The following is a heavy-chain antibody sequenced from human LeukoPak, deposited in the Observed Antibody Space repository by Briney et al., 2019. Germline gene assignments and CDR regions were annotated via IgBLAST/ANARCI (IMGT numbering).Heavy chain of an antibody. CDR2: IYNRDNT. D-gene: IGHD5-24*01. CDR3: ARGTDAYKVRNH. J-gene: IGHJ4*02. V-gene: IGHV4-38-2*02. Sequence: ASETLSLTCTVSGDSISTDYCWTWIRQPPGKVPEWIGTIYNRDNTYYTSSLASRVTISMDTSKNQFSLKMTSVTAADTAVYYCARGTDAYKVRNHWGQGALVTVSS. CDR1: GDSISTDYC.